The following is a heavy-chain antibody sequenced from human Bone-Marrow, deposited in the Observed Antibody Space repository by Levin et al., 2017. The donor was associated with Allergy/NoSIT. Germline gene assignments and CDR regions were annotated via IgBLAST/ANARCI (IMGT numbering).Heavy chain of an antibody. CDR3: ASHVRGGPFYHFDS. V-gene: IGHV4-59*01. CDR2: IFYSGTS. CDR1: GGSITNNY. Sequence: KSGGSLRLSCSVSGGSITNNYWSWIRQSPGKGLEWIGYIFYSGTSMSKYNPSLDSRVTISIDVSKSQFSLTLRSVTAADTAVFYCASHVRGGPFYHFDSWGQGTLVTVSS. J-gene: IGHJ4*02. D-gene: IGHD2/OR15-2a*01.